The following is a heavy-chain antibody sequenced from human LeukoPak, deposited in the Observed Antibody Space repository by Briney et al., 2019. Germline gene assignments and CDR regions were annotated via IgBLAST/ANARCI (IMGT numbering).Heavy chain of an antibody. D-gene: IGHD5-18*01. V-gene: IGHV4-61*01. Sequence: PETLSLTCTVSGGSVSSGSYYWSWIRQPPGKGLEWIGYIYYSGSTNYNPSLKSRVTISVDTSKNQFSLKLSSVTAADTAVYYCARAWDTAYLNYWGQGTLVTVSS. J-gene: IGHJ4*02. CDR3: ARAWDTAYLNY. CDR2: IYYSGST. CDR1: GGSVSSGSYY.